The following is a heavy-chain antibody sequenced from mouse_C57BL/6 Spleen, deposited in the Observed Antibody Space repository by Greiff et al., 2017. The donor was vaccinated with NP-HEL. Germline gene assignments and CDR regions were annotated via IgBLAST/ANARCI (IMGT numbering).Heavy chain of an antibody. Sequence: LEESGAELARPGASVKLSCKASGYTFTSYGISWVKQRTGQGLEWIGEIYPRSGNTYYNEKFKGKATLTADKSSSTAYMELRSLTSEDSAVYFCARGTAQAEGFAYWGQGTLVTVSA. D-gene: IGHD3-2*02. CDR1: GYTFTSYG. CDR3: ARGTAQAEGFAY. V-gene: IGHV1-81*01. J-gene: IGHJ3*01. CDR2: IYPRSGNT.